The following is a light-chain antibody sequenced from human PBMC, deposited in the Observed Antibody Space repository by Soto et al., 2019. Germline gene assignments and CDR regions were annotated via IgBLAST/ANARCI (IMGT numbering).Light chain of an antibody. CDR1: SSDVGGYNY. Sequence: QSALTQPASVSVSPGQSITISCTGTSSDVGGYNYVSWYQQYPGKAPKLMIYDVTNRPSGVSNRFSGSKSGNTASLTISGLQAEDEADYYCGSYRITTAVFGTGTNV. J-gene: IGLJ1*01. V-gene: IGLV2-14*01. CDR2: DVT. CDR3: GSYRITTAV.